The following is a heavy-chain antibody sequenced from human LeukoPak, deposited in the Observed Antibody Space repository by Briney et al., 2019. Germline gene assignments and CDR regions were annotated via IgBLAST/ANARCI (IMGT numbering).Heavy chain of an antibody. Sequence: GGSLRLSCAVSGFNGMHWVRQAPGKGLEWVAFMQYDGSDKSYADSVKGRFTISRDNSKNTLYLQMNSLRPEDTAVYYCATEGGKWELLFDYWGQGTLVTVAS. V-gene: IGHV3-30*02. CDR1: GFNG. J-gene: IGHJ4*02. D-gene: IGHD1-26*01. CDR3: ATEGGKWELLFDY. CDR2: MQYDGSDK.